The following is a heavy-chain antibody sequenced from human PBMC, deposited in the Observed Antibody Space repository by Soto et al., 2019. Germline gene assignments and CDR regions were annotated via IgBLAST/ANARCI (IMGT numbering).Heavy chain of an antibody. CDR1: GFTFSSYS. CDR3: ARDGGSLXY. J-gene: IGHJ4*01. D-gene: IGHD1-26*01. V-gene: IGHV3-48*02. CDR2: ISSSXSTI. Sequence: EVQXXXSGXGXXXXXXXXXLSCAASGFTFSSYSMNWVRQAPGKGLEWVSYISSSXSTIYYADSVKGRFTXXXXXXKXXXXXXXXXLRXEDTXVXXXARDGGSLXYWGXXXXXXVSS.